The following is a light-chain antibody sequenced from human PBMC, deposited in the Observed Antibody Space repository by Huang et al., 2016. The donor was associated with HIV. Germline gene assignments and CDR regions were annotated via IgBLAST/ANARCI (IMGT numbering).Light chain of an antibody. CDR2: GAS. Sequence: EIVLTQSPATLSLSPGERATLSCRASQSVSAYLAWYQQKPGQAPRLLIYGASNRATRIPAIFSGRGYGTDFTLTISSLEPEDFAVYYCQQRSDWPLTFGGGTKVEIK. J-gene: IGKJ4*01. CDR3: QQRSDWPLT. V-gene: IGKV3-11*01. CDR1: QSVSAY.